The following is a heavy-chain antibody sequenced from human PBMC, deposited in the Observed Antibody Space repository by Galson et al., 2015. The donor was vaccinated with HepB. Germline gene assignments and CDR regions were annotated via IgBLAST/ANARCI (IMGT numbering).Heavy chain of an antibody. Sequence: PALVKPTQTLTLTCTFSGFSLSTSGMCVSWIRQPPGKALEWLARIDWDDDKYYSTSLKTRLTTSKDTSKNQVVLTMTNMDPVDTATYYCARTTRQWPLEKYGMDVWGQGTTVTVSS. D-gene: IGHD6-19*01. CDR2: IDWDDDK. V-gene: IGHV2-70*11. J-gene: IGHJ6*02. CDR3: ARTTRQWPLEKYGMDV. CDR1: GFSLSTSGMC.